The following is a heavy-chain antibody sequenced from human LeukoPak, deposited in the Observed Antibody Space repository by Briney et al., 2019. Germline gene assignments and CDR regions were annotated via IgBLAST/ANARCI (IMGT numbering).Heavy chain of an antibody. CDR2: MNPNSGNT. Sequence: GASVKVSCKASGYTFTGYDINWVRQATGQGLEWMGWMNPNSGNTGYAQKFQGRVTMTRNTSISTAYMELSSLRSEDTAVYYCARVPSRRNSRPRGNYYNMDVWGKGTTVTVSS. D-gene: IGHD1-26*01. CDR3: ARVPSRRNSRPRGNYYNMDV. CDR1: GYTFTGYD. V-gene: IGHV1-8*01. J-gene: IGHJ6*03.